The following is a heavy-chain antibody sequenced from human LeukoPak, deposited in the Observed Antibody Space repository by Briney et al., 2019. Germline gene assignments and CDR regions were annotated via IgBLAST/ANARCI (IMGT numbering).Heavy chain of an antibody. Sequence: PGGSLRLSCAASGFTFSSYGMHWVRQAPGKGLEWISYISSGSSTIFYADSVKGRFTISRDNAKNSLYLQMNSLRAEDTAVYYCASDCSGGSLRYWGQGTLVTVSS. V-gene: IGHV3-48*01. CDR1: GFTFSSYG. CDR2: ISSGSSTI. D-gene: IGHD2-15*01. CDR3: ASDCSGGSLRY. J-gene: IGHJ4*02.